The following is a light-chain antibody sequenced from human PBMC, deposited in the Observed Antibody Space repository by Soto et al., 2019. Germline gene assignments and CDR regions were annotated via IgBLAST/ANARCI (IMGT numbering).Light chain of an antibody. CDR3: QQYDNPIT. CDR2: AAS. Sequence: DIQMTQSPSSLSASVGDRVSITCRASQSISSDLNWYQQKPGKAPKVLIYAASTLQSGVPSRFSGSGSGTDFTFTISSLQPEDIATYYCQQYDNPITFGQGTRLEIK. V-gene: IGKV1-33*01. CDR1: QSISSD. J-gene: IGKJ5*01.